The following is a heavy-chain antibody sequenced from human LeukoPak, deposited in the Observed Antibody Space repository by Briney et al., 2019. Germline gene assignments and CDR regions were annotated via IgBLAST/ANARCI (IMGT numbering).Heavy chain of an antibody. CDR3: ASLTLRSDAPVDY. V-gene: IGHV4-39*07. Sequence: RSSETLSLTCTVSGGSISSSSYYWGWIRQPPGKGLEWIGSIYYSGSTYYNPSLKSRVIISIDTSKNQFSLKLGYLTAADTAVYYWASLTLRSDAPVDYWGPGPLVTVSS. J-gene: IGHJ4*02. CDR1: GGSISSSSYY. D-gene: IGHD2-2*01. CDR2: IYYSGST.